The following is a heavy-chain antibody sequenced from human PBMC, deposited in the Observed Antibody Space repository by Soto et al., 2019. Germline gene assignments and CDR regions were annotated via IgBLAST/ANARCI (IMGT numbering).Heavy chain of an antibody. CDR2: IYYSGST. V-gene: IGHV4-59*01. CDR1: GGSISSYY. D-gene: IGHD6-13*01. CDR3: ARGSWYGYNWFDP. J-gene: IGHJ5*02. Sequence: LSLTCTVSGGSISSYYWSWIRQPPGKGLEWIGYIYYSGSTNYNPSLKSRVTISVDTSKNQFSLKLSSVTAADTAVYYCARGSWYGYNWFDPWGQGTLVTVSS.